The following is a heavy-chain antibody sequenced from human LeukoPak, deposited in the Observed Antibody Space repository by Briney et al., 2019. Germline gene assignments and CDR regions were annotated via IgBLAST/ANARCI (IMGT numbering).Heavy chain of an antibody. CDR1: GFNLSNYW. V-gene: IGHV3-7*04. D-gene: IGHD5-18*01. J-gene: IGHJ4*02. Sequence: AGGSLRLSCAVSGFNLSNYWMTWVRQAPGKGLEWVANIQQDGSAKVYVDSVKGRFTISRDNAKNSLFLQMNSLRAEDTAVYYCARGAWIPEYWGQGALVTVSS. CDR3: ARGAWIPEY. CDR2: IQQDGSAK.